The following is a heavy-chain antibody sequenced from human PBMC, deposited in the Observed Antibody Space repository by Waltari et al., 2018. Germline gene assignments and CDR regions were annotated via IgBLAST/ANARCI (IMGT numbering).Heavy chain of an antibody. V-gene: IGHV1-24*01. CDR1: GSTLPELS. CDR3: ATGYIGLYACDI. D-gene: IGHD1-26*01. CDR2: FEPEDGET. Sequence: QAQLVQSGAEVKKPGASVKVSCKVSGSTLPELSMHWVRQAPGKGLEWMGGFEPEDGETNHAQKFQVRVPMTEDTSTAAAYMELSSLRSEETAVYYCATGYIGLYACDIWGQGTMVTVSS. J-gene: IGHJ3*02.